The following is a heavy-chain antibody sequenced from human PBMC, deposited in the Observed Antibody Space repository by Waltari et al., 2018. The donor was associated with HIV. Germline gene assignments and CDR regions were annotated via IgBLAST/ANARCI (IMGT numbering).Heavy chain of an antibody. V-gene: IGHV1-24*01. Sequence: QVQLVQSGAEVKKPGASVKVSCKASGYTLTELSMHWVRRAPGKGLEWMGEFDPEDGETIYAQKFQGMVTMTEDASTDTAYMELSSLRSEDTAVYYCATGIRAVAGPFDYWVQGTLVTVSS. CDR1: GYTLTELS. CDR2: FDPEDGET. CDR3: ATGIRAVAGPFDY. J-gene: IGHJ4*02. D-gene: IGHD6-19*01.